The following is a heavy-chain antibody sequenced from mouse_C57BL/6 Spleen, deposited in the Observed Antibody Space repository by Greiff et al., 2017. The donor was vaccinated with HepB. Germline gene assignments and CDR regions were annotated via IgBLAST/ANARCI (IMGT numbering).Heavy chain of an antibody. CDR2: IYPNSGST. D-gene: IGHD2-4*01. J-gene: IGHJ2*01. Sequence: VQLQQPGAELVKPGASVKLSCKASGYTFTSYWMHWVKQSPGQGLEWIGMIYPNSGSTNYNEKFKSKATLTVDKSSSTAYMQLSSLTSEDSAVYYCARTQIYYDYEGFAYWSQGTTLTVSS. CDR3: ARTQIYYDYEGFAY. V-gene: IGHV1-64*01. CDR1: GYTFTSYW.